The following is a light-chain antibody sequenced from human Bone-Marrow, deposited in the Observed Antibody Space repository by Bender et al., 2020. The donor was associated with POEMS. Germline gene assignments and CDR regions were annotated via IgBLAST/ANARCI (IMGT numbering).Light chain of an antibody. Sequence: QSVLTQPPSVSGTPGQRVTISCSGSGSNIGGYPVNWYQQLPGTAPRLLIYTNNERPSGVPDRFSGSMSGTSASLAITGLQSDDEAIYFCVAWDASLNGWVFGGGTKLTVL. V-gene: IGLV1-44*01. J-gene: IGLJ3*02. CDR2: TNN. CDR1: GSNIGGYP. CDR3: VAWDASLNGWV.